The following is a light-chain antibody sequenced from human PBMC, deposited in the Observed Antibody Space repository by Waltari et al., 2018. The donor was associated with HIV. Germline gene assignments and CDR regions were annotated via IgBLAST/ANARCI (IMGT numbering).Light chain of an antibody. J-gene: IGLJ2*01. CDR3: QTWGAGDHV. CDR1: SGHTSYG. V-gene: IGLV4-69*01. CDR2: VTSDGRH. Sequence: QLVLTQSPSASASLGGSVELTCTLDSGHTSYGIAWHQQQPEKGPRYLMRVTSDGRHYTGDGIPDRFSGSSFGAERYLTISSLQSEDEAVYYCQTWGAGDHVFGGGTKLTVL.